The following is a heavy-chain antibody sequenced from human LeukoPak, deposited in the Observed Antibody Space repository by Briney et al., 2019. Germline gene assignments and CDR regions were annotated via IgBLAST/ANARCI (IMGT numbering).Heavy chain of an antibody. CDR1: GGTFSSYA. CDR3: AREDVVSMVRGVFDY. D-gene: IGHD3-10*01. Sequence: GASVKVSCKASGGTFSSYAISWVRQAPGQGLEWMGWISAYNGNTNYAQKLQGRVTMTTDTSTSTAYMELRSLRSDDTAVYYCAREDVVSMVRGVFDYWGQGTLVTVSS. V-gene: IGHV1-18*01. J-gene: IGHJ4*02. CDR2: ISAYNGNT.